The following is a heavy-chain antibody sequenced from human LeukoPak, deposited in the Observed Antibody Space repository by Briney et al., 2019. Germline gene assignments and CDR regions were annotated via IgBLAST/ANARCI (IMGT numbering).Heavy chain of an antibody. Sequence: GGSLRLSCAASGFTFSSYEMNWVRQAPGKGLEWVSAMSGSGGSTYYADSVKGRFTISRDNSKNTLYLQMNGLRAEDTAVYYCAKGDTTWELPHDYWGQGTLVTVSS. CDR1: GFTFSSYE. CDR2: MSGSGGST. V-gene: IGHV3-23*01. J-gene: IGHJ4*02. D-gene: IGHD1-26*01. CDR3: AKGDTTWELPHDY.